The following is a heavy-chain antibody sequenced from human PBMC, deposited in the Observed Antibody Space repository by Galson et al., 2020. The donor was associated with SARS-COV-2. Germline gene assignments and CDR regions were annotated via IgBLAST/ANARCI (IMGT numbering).Heavy chain of an antibody. CDR3: AKERDDYGGNSLGY. CDR1: GFTFSSYA. V-gene: IGHV3-23*01. J-gene: IGHJ4*02. D-gene: IGHD4-17*01. CDR2: ISDTGAAT. Sequence: GGSLRLSCAPSGFTFSSYAMTWVRQAPGKGLEWVSTISDTGAATFYADSVKGRFTTARDNTRYRLYLQMNSLRAEDTAVYYCAKERDDYGGNSLGYWGQGTLVTVSS.